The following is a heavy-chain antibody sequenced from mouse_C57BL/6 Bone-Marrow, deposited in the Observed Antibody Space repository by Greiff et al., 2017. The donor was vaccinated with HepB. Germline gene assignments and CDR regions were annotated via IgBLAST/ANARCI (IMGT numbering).Heavy chain of an antibody. D-gene: IGHD2-3*01. CDR3: TNGYDGYAMDY. J-gene: IGHJ4*01. CDR2: IDPENGDT. CDR1: GFNIKDDY. Sequence: DVKLVESGAELVRPGASVKLSCTASGFNIKDDYMHWVKQRPEQGLEWIGWIDPENGDTEYASKFQGKATITADTSSNTACLQLSSLTSEDTAVYYCTNGYDGYAMDYWGQGTSVTVSS. V-gene: IGHV14-4*01.